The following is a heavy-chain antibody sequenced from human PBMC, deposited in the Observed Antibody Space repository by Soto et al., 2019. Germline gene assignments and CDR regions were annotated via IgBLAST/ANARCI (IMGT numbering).Heavy chain of an antibody. Sequence: PGGSLRLSCATSGFTFSNYRMNWVREAPGKGLEWVASISGSGKDTFYRDSVKGRFTISRDNAESSLVLQMNSLTVDDTAVYHCARVHLGRTSSYYCGMDVWGPGTTVTVSS. CDR2: ISGSGKDT. D-gene: IGHD1-1*01. V-gene: IGHV3-21*06. CDR1: GFTFSNYR. CDR3: ARVHLGRTSSYYCGMDV. J-gene: IGHJ6*02.